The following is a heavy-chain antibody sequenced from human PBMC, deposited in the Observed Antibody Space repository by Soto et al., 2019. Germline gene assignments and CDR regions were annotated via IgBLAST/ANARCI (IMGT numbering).Heavy chain of an antibody. CDR3: ARQQYYYDSSGYYNGAFDI. CDR1: GYSFTSYW. CDR2: IYPGDSDT. J-gene: IGHJ3*02. V-gene: IGHV5-51*01. D-gene: IGHD3-22*01. Sequence: PGESLKISCKGSGYSFTSYWIGWVRQMPGKGLEWMGIIYPGDSDTRYSPSFQGQATISADKSISTAYLQWSSLKASDTAMYYCARQQYYYDSSGYYNGAFDIWGQGTMVTVSS.